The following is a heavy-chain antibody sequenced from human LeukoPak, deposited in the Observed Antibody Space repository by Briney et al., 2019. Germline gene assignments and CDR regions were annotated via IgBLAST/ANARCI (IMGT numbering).Heavy chain of an antibody. CDR2: INHSGST. Sequence: SETLSLTCAVYGGSFSGYYWNWIRQPPGKGLGWIGEINHSGSTNYNPSLKSRVTISVDTSKNQFSLKLTSVTAADTAVYYCARNLSVTTQLRDWFDPWGRGTLVTVSS. V-gene: IGHV4-34*01. CDR3: ARNLSVTTQLRDWFDP. J-gene: IGHJ5*02. CDR1: GGSFSGYY. D-gene: IGHD4-17*01.